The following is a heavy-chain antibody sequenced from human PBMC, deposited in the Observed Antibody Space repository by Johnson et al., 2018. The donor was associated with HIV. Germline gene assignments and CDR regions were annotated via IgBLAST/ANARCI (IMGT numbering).Heavy chain of an antibody. CDR3: TTDVPGGPYYNAFDI. J-gene: IGHJ3*02. V-gene: IGHV3-15*01. CDR1: GFTFTNAW. CDR2: LKSRTDGETA. D-gene: IGHD1-26*01. Sequence: VQLVESGGGVVQPGRSLRLSCAASGFTFTNAWMHWVRQAPGKGLEWVGRLKSRTDGETADYAAPVKGRFTISRDDSKNTLYLQMNSLKTEDTALYYCTTDVPGGPYYNAFDIWGQGTMVTVSS.